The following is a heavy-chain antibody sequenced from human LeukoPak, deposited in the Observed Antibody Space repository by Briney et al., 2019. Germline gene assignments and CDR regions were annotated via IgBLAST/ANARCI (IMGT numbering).Heavy chain of an antibody. Sequence: GRSLRLSCAASGFTFSSYGMHWVRQAPGKGLEWVAVIWYDGSNKYYADSVKGRFTISRDNSKNTLYLQMNSLRAEDTAVYYCARAGYGDYVGGDYWGQGTLVTVSS. D-gene: IGHD4-17*01. J-gene: IGHJ4*02. CDR3: ARAGYGDYVGGDY. CDR1: GFTFSSYG. CDR2: IWYDGSNK. V-gene: IGHV3-33*01.